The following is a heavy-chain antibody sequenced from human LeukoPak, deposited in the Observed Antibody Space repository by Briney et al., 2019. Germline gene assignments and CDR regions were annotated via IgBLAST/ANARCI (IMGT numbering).Heavy chain of an antibody. CDR3: ARLMAEAYYDSSGYYPYYYYYMDV. CDR2: IYPGDSDT. CDR1: GYSFTSYW. V-gene: IGHV5-51*01. Sequence: GESLKISCKGSGYSFTSYWIGWVRQMPGKGLEWMGIIYPGDSDTRYSPSFQGQVTISADKSISTAYLQWGSLKASDTAMYYCARLMAEAYYDSSGYYPYYYYYMDVWGKGTTVTVSS. D-gene: IGHD3-22*01. J-gene: IGHJ6*03.